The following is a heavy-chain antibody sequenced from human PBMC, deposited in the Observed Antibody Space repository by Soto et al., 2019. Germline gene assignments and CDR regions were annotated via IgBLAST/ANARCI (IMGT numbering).Heavy chain of an antibody. CDR2: ISNRGGRT. CDR3: ARDRTIFGVVRGWFDP. V-gene: IGHV3-23*01. D-gene: IGHD3-3*01. Sequence: EVQLLESGGGLVQPGGSLRLSCAASGFTFRSYAMSWVRQAPGKGLEWVSGISNRGGRTYHADAVKGRFTISRDNSKNTLYLQMNSLRAEDTAVYYSARDRTIFGVVRGWFDPWGQGTLVTVSS. CDR1: GFTFRSYA. J-gene: IGHJ5*02.